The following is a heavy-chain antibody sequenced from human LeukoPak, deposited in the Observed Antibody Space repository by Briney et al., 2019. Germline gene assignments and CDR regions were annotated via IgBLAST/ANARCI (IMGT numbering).Heavy chain of an antibody. D-gene: IGHD3-3*01. CDR3: ARRYDFWSGYYKGYYYYMDV. V-gene: IGHV1-69*05. J-gene: IGHJ6*03. CDR1: GDTFSFYA. Sequence: ASVKVSCMAYGDTFSFYALSWVRQAPGQRLEWMGGYIPIFTRTDYAERFQGRVTITTDESSNTAYMELRGLRSDDTAVYYCARRYDFWSGYYKGYYYYMDVWGKGTTVTVSS. CDR2: YIPIFTRT.